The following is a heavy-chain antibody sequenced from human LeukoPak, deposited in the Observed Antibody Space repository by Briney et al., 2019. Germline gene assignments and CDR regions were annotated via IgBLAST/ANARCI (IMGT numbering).Heavy chain of an antibody. CDR2: IYYSGTT. D-gene: IGHD1-26*01. CDR1: GGSISSSY. V-gene: IGHV4-59*01. CDR3: ARVNSGNYYEFEY. J-gene: IGHJ4*02. Sequence: PSETLSLTCTVSGGSISSSYWSWIRQPPGKGLEWLGYIYYSGTTNYNPSLTNRVTISVDTSKNQFSLRLNSVAAADTAVYYCARVNSGNYYEFEYWGQGTPVTVSS.